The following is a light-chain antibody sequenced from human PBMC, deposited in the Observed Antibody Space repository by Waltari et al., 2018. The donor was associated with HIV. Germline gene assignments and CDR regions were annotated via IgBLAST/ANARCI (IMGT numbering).Light chain of an antibody. CDR2: GAS. V-gene: IGKV3-20*01. J-gene: IGKJ2*01. CDR3: QQYGSSPNT. Sequence: EIVLTQSPGTLSWSPGERATLSCRASQSVSSSYLAWYQQKPGQAPRLLIYGASSRATGIPDRFSGSGSGTDFTFTISRLEPEDFAVYYCQQYGSSPNTFGQGTKLEIK. CDR1: QSVSSSY.